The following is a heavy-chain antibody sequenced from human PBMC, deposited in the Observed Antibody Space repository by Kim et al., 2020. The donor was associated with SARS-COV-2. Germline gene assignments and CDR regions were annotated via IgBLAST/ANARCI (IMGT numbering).Heavy chain of an antibody. Sequence: GGSLRLSCAVSGFTFSDYYMSWIRQAPGKGLEWVSYISSSSSYTNYADSVKGRFTISRDNAKNSLYLQMNSLRADDTAVYYCATYSSSSSLHHWGQGTLVTVSS. V-gene: IGHV3-11*03. CDR2: ISSSSSYT. CDR3: ATYSSSSSLHH. J-gene: IGHJ1*01. CDR1: GFTFSDYY. D-gene: IGHD6-6*01.